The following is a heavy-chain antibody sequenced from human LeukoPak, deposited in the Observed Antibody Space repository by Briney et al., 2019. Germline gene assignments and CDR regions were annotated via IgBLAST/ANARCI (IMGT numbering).Heavy chain of an antibody. Sequence: SETLSLTCAVYGGSFSGYYWSWIRQPPGKGLEWIGEINHSGSTNYNPSLKSRVTISVDTSKNQFSLKLSSVTAADTAVYYCARFKDYDILTAYYRSFDYWGQGTLVTVSS. J-gene: IGHJ4*02. CDR2: INHSGST. CDR1: GGSFSGYY. V-gene: IGHV4-34*01. CDR3: ARFKDYDILTAYYRSFDY. D-gene: IGHD3-9*01.